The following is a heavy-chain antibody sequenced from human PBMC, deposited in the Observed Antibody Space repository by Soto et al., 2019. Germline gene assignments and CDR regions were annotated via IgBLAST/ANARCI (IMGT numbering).Heavy chain of an antibody. CDR3: AREGEALDGYKPPLDY. D-gene: IGHD5-12*01. Sequence: GWSLRLSCASSVFTFISYAMHWVRQAPGKGLEWVAVISYDGSNKYYADSVKGRFAISRDNSKNTLYLQMNSLRAEDTAVYYCAREGEALDGYKPPLDYWGQGTLVTVSS. J-gene: IGHJ4*02. V-gene: IGHV3-30*09. CDR2: ISYDGSNK. CDR1: VFTFISYA.